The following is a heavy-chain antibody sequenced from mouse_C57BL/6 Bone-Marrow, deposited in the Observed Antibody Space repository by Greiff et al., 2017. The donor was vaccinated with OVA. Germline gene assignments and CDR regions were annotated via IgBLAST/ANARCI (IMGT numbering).Heavy chain of an antibody. CDR3: ARNGETSYGSNAMDY. CDR1: GFSLTSYA. CDR2: IWTGGGT. J-gene: IGHJ4*01. D-gene: IGHD1-1*01. Sequence: VQVVESGPGLVAPSQSLSITCTVSGFSLTSYAISWVRQPPGKGLEWLGVIWTGGGTNYNSALKSRLSISKDNSKSQVFLKMNSLQTDDTARYYCARNGETSYGSNAMDYWGQGTSVTVST. V-gene: IGHV2-9-1*01.